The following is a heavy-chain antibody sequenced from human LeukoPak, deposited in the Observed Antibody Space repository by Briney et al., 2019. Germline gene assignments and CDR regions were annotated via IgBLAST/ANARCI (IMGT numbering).Heavy chain of an antibody. D-gene: IGHD3-22*01. J-gene: IGHJ3*02. Sequence: GGSLRLSCAASGFTFTSYAMSWVRQAPGEGLEWVSAISGSGGSTYYADSVKGRFTISRDNSKNTLYLQMNSLRAEDTAVYYCAKGRYYYDSSDAFDIWGQGTMVTVSS. CDR3: AKGRYYYDSSDAFDI. CDR2: ISGSGGST. CDR1: GFTFTSYA. V-gene: IGHV3-23*01.